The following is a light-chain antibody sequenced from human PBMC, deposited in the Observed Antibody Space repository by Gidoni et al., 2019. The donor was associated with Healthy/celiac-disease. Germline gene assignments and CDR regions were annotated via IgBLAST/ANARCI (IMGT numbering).Light chain of an antibody. CDR3: QKYYSTRRT. CDR1: QSVLYSSNNKNY. V-gene: IGKV4-1*01. Sequence: DIVMTQSPDSLAVSLGERATINCKSSQSVLYSSNNKNYLAWYQQKPGQPPKLLIYWASTRESGVPDRFSGSGSGTDFTITSSSLQAEDVAVYYCQKYYSTRRTFXGXTKVEIK. CDR2: WAS. J-gene: IGKJ4*01.